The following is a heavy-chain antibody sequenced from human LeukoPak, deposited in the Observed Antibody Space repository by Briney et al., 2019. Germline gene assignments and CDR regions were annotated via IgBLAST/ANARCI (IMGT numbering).Heavy chain of an antibody. CDR1: GDSISSYY. Sequence: SETLSLTCTVSGDSISSYYWSWLRKPAGKGLEWIGRMYVSGSTNYNPSLKSRVTMSVDTSKNQFSLKMTSVTAADTAFYYCARDMVRGVKAYLSWFDPWGQGILVTVST. D-gene: IGHD3-10*01. CDR2: MYVSGST. J-gene: IGHJ5*02. V-gene: IGHV4-4*07. CDR3: ARDMVRGVKAYLSWFDP.